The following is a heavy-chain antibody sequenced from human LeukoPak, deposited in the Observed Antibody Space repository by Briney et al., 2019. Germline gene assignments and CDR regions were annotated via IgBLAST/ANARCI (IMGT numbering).Heavy chain of an antibody. V-gene: IGHV3-53*01. D-gene: IGHD3-3*02. CDR1: VCTLNSNY. CDR3: ARDHRLASYYYYYMDV. Sequence: GGSLTLSCPPSVCTLNSNYVSWVRQAAGKELAGVAGIYSGGSKYYAESVKDGFTISRDNSNNTPYLQMNSLRAEETAVYYCARDHRLASYYYYYMDVWGKGTTVTVSS. CDR2: IYSGGSK. J-gene: IGHJ6*03.